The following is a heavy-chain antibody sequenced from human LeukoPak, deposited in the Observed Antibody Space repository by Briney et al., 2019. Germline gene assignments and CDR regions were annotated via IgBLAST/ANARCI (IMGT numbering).Heavy chain of an antibody. Sequence: PSETLSLTCNVSGGSISNYYWSWIRQPAGKGLEWIGRFYARGNTNYNPSLKSRVTMSVDTSKNQFSLKLSSVTAADTAVYYCARAINGVVAATLYYYYYYYMDVWGKGTTVTVSS. V-gene: IGHV4-4*07. CDR2: FYARGNT. CDR3: ARAINGVVAATLYYYYYYYMDV. J-gene: IGHJ6*03. D-gene: IGHD2-15*01. CDR1: GGSISNYY.